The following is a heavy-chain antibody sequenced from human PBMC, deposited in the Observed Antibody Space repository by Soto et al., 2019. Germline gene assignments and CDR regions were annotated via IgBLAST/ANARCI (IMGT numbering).Heavy chain of an antibody. CDR2: IYYSGST. CDR3: ARDRFSVYCSGGSCYPNWFDP. Sequence: QVQLQESGPGLVKPSQTLSLTCTVSGGSISSGGYYWSWIRQHPGKGLEWIGYIYYSGSTYYNPSRKGRVTISLDTSKNHFSLKLSSVTAADTAVYYCARDRFSVYCSGGSCYPNWFDPWGQGTLVTVSS. J-gene: IGHJ5*02. V-gene: IGHV4-31*03. D-gene: IGHD2-15*01. CDR1: GGSISSGGYY.